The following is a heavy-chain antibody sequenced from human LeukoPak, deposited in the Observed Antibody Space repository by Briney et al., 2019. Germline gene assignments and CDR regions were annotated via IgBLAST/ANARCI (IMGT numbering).Heavy chain of an antibody. CDR1: GFTFSSNW. Sequence: GGSLRLSCAASGFTFSSNWMSWVRQAPGKGLEWVANIKQDGSEKYYVDSVKGRFTISRDNAKNSLYLQMNSLRAEDTAVYYCARAVPDFWSGYYRYYYGMDVWGQGTTVTVSS. CDR2: IKQDGSEK. V-gene: IGHV3-7*01. J-gene: IGHJ6*02. CDR3: ARAVPDFWSGYYRYYYGMDV. D-gene: IGHD3-3*01.